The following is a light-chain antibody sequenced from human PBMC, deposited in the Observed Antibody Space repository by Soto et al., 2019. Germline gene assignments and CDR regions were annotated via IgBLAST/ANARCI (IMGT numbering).Light chain of an antibody. V-gene: IGKV1-5*03. Sequence: DIPMTQSPSTLSASVGDRVTITCRASQTITDWLAWYQQKPGKAPRLLIYKASTLESGVPSRFSGSGSGTEFTLTLSSLQLDDFATYYCQHYDTYTWTFGQGTKVEIK. CDR2: KAS. CDR1: QTITDW. CDR3: QHYDTYTWT. J-gene: IGKJ1*01.